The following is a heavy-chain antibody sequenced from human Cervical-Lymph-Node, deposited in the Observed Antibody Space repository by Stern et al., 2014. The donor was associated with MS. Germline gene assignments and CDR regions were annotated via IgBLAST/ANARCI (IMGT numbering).Heavy chain of an antibody. CDR3: ARDPGLDYGGNSGAFDI. J-gene: IGHJ3*02. CDR2: ISGSSSGI. CDR1: GFTFSYHY. Sequence: VQLVESGGGLVEPGGSLRLSCAASGFTFSYHYMTWIRQAPGKGLEWVSYISGSSSGIYYADSVKGRFTSSRDNAKKSLYLQMNSLRVEDTAVYYCARDPGLDYGGNSGAFDIWGHGTTVTVSS. D-gene: IGHD4-23*01. V-gene: IGHV3-11*01.